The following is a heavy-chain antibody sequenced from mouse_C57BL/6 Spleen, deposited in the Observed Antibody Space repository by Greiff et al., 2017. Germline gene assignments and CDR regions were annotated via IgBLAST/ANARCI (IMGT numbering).Heavy chain of an antibody. CDR1: GFTFSDYY. D-gene: IGHD1-2*01. CDR3: ARQGDDGGGAYYLDY. Sequence: EVQLVESGGGLVQPGGSLKLSCAASGFTFSDYYMYWVRQTPEKRLEWVAYISNGGGSTYYPDNVKGRFTISGDNAKNTLYLKMSRLKSEDTAMYYCARQGDDGGGAYYLDYWGKGTTLTVSS. V-gene: IGHV5-12*01. J-gene: IGHJ2*01. CDR2: ISNGGGST.